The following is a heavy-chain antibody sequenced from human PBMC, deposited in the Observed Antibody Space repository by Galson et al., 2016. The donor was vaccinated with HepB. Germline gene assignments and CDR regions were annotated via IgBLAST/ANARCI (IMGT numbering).Heavy chain of an antibody. D-gene: IGHD5-18*01. CDR1: GFTFSRNW. CDR3: ARKTDTAAPGDY. J-gene: IGHJ4*02. Sequence: SLRLSCAASGFTFSRNWMSWVRQAPGKGLECVSVIYSGGNTYYAASVKGRFTISRDNSKNALYLQMNNLRAEDTAVYYCARKTDTAAPGDYWGQGTLVTVSS. CDR2: IYSGGNT. V-gene: IGHV3-66*01.